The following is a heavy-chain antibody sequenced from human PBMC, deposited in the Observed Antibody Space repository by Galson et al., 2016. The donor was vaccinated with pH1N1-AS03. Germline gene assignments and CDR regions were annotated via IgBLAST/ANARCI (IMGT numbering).Heavy chain of an antibody. Sequence: SLTCSVSGDSISRGGFYWTWIRHHPGKGLEWIGYIYYSGLSSYNPSLKSRLTISVDKSKNQFSLRLTSLTVADTAVYFCAKGLNYWGQGALVTVSS. V-gene: IGHV4-31*03. J-gene: IGHJ4*02. CDR3: AKGLNY. CDR2: IYYSGLS. CDR1: GDSISRGGFY.